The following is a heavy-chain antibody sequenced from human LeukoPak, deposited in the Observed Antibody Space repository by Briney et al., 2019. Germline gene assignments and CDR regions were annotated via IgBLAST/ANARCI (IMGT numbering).Heavy chain of an antibody. J-gene: IGHJ4*02. Sequence: GGPLRLSCAASGFTFSSYGMHWVRQAPGKGLEWVAFIRYDGSNKYYADSVKGRFTISRDNSKNTLYLQMNSLRAEDTAVYYCAKDMWIMISLGDFDYWGQGILVTVSS. V-gene: IGHV3-30*02. CDR2: IRYDGSNK. D-gene: IGHD3-16*01. CDR1: GFTFSSYG. CDR3: AKDMWIMISLGDFDY.